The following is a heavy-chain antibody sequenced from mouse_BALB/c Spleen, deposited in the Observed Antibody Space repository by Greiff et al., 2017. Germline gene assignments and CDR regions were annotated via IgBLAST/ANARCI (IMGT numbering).Heavy chain of an antibody. J-gene: IGHJ4*01. V-gene: IGHV3-2*02. Sequence: DVKLQESGPGLVKPSQSLSLTCTVTGYSITSDYAWNWIRQFPGNKLEWMGYISYSGSTSYNPSLKSRISITRDTSKNQFFLQLNSVTTEDTATYYCARSSRRGAMDYWGQGTSVTVSS. CDR2: ISYSGST. CDR1: GYSITSDYA. CDR3: ARSSRRGAMDY.